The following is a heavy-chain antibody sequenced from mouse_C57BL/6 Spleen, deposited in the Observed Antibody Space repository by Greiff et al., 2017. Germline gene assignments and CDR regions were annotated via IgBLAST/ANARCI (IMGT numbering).Heavy chain of an antibody. Sequence: EVKLQESGPGLVKPSQSLSLSCSVTGYSFPSGYYWNWIRQFPGNILEWVDYISYDGSNNYNPYLKNRISITRNTSKNPFFLKLNSVTTEDTATYDCSRASTTVVPYAIDYWGQGTSVTVSS. V-gene: IGHV3-6*01. J-gene: IGHJ4*01. CDR2: ISYDGSN. D-gene: IGHD1-1*01. CDR3: SRASTTVVPYAIDY. CDR1: GYSFPSGYY.